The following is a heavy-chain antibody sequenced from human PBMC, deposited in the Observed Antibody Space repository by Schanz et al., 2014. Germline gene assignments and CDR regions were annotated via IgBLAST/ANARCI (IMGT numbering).Heavy chain of an antibody. Sequence: EVQLLESGGGLVQPGGSLRLSCLASGFAFSSYGMNWLRQAPGKGLEWVTVIGVDGTTTYYAESVKGRFTISRDNSKSTLYLQINSLGAEDTAVYYCAKDGPGGSGSYSADGGMDVWGQGTTVTVSS. D-gene: IGHD3-10*01. J-gene: IGHJ6*02. CDR3: AKDGPGGSGSYSADGGMDV. CDR1: GFAFSSYG. V-gene: IGHV3-23*01. CDR2: IGVDGTTT.